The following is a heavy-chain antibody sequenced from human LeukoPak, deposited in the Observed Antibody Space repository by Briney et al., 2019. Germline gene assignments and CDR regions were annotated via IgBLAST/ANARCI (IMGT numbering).Heavy chain of an antibody. V-gene: IGHV4-59*01. CDR1: GGSISSYY. D-gene: IGHD5-18*01. Sequence: SPSLSLTRPVAGGSISSYYRGWIRLPAGKGLEWIGYIYYSGSTNYNPSLQSRVTISVDTSNNQFSLKLSSGTAADTAVYYCATGRGYTAMVDYWGQGTLVTVSS. CDR3: ATGRGYTAMVDY. CDR2: IYYSGST. J-gene: IGHJ4*02.